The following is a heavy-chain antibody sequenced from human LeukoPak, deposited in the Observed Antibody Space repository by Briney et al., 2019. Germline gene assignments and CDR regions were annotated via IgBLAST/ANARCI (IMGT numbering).Heavy chain of an antibody. Sequence: SVKVSCKTSGGTFNNSAISWVRQAPGQGLEWLGGIMPLFGTAGYAQKFQGRVTMTTDTSTSTAYMELRSLRSDDTAVYYCARDQQWLDPARHGFDYWGQGTLVTVSS. CDR1: GGTFNNSA. D-gene: IGHD6-19*01. V-gene: IGHV1-69*05. J-gene: IGHJ4*02. CDR2: IMPLFGTA. CDR3: ARDQQWLDPARHGFDY.